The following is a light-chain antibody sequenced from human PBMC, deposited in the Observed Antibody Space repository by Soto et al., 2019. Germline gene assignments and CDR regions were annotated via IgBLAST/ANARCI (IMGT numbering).Light chain of an antibody. J-gene: IGKJ5*01. CDR3: QQFTNYPPT. V-gene: IGKV1D-13*01. CDR2: DAS. Sequence: AIQLTQSPSSLSASIGDSVTITCRASQGISSALAWYQQKPGKTLKLLIYDASSLESGVPSRFSGSGSGTDFTLTISSLQPEDFATYYCQQFTNYPPTFGQGTRLEIK. CDR1: QGISSA.